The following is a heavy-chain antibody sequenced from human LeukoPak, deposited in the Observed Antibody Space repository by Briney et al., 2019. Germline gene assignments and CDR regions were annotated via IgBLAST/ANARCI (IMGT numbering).Heavy chain of an antibody. CDR2: VYHSGNS. J-gene: IGHJ3*01. V-gene: IGHV4-30-4*08. CDR3: ARGAPDLGWVFNV. Sequence: PSETLSLTCTVSRDSISNGDYYWNWIRRSPGKGLEWIGNVYHSGNSYYNPSLKSRVSISVDTSKNHFTLRLFSATAADTAVYYCARGAPDLGWVFNVWGQGTMVTVSS. CDR1: RDSISNGDYY. D-gene: IGHD1-14*01.